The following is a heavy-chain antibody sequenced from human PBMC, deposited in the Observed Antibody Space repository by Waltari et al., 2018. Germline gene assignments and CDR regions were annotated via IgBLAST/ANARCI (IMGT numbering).Heavy chain of an antibody. CDR3: ARQLRFVDWIPRYFDS. CDR1: GDSISGSRNY. Sequence: QMELQESGPRLVKPSETLSLTCNVSGDSISGSRNYWAWLRQPPGKNLQWIGSISYSGPTYYNPSLKGRFAISFDTSRNQFSLNVNSVTAADTGIYYCARQLRFVDWIPRYFDSWGRGTLATVSS. D-gene: IGHD3-3*01. V-gene: IGHV4-39*01. J-gene: IGHJ4*02. CDR2: ISYSGPT.